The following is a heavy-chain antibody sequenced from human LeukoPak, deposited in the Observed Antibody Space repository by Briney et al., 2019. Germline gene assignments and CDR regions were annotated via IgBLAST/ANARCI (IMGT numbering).Heavy chain of an antibody. D-gene: IGHD1-1*01. V-gene: IGHV3-74*01. CDR1: GFTFSNYW. CDR3: ARAIYNNSPDY. CDR2: IERDGSST. Sequence: GGSLRLSCAASGFTFSNYWMLWVRQAPGKGLVWVSRIERDGSSTRYADPVKGRFLMSRDNAKNTLDLQMNSLRAEDTAVYYCARAIYNNSPDYWGQGTLVTVSS. J-gene: IGHJ4*02.